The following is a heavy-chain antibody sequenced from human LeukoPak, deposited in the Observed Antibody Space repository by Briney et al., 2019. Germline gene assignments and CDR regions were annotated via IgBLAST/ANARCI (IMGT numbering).Heavy chain of an antibody. CDR2: INSDGSST. Sequence: GGSLRLSCAASGFTFSSYWMHWVRQAPGKGLVWVSRINSDGSSTSYADSVKGRFTISRDNAKNTLYLQMNSLRAEDTAVYYRARGLAVAVSIWDYYYGMDVWGKGTTVTVSS. V-gene: IGHV3-74*01. CDR1: GFTFSSYW. CDR3: ARGLAVAVSIWDYYYGMDV. J-gene: IGHJ6*04. D-gene: IGHD6-19*01.